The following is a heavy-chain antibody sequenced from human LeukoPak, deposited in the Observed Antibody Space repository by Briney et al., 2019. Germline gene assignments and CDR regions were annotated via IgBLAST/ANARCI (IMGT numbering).Heavy chain of an antibody. J-gene: IGHJ4*02. D-gene: IGHD3-22*01. CDR3: AREIGYYDSSGYRDDY. CDR2: INPNSGGT. Sequence: ASVKVSCKASGYTFTGYYMHWVRQAPGQGLEWMGWINPNSGGTNYAQKFQGRVTMTRDTSISTAYMELSRLRSDDTAVYYCAREIGYYDSSGYRDDYWGQGTLVTVSS. V-gene: IGHV1-2*02. CDR1: GYTFTGYY.